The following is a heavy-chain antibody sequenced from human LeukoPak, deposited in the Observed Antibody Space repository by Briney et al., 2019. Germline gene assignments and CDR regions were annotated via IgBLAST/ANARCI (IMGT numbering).Heavy chain of an antibody. J-gene: IGHJ4*02. CDR1: GYSFTSYW. Sequence: GESLKISCKGSGYSFTSYWIGWVRQMPGKGLEWMGISYPGDSDTRYSPSFQGQVTISADKSISTAYLQWSSLKASDTAMYYCARLWPHPGGWELSPPDYWGQETRVTGSS. CDR3: ARLWPHPGGWELSPPDY. V-gene: IGHV5-51*01. CDR2: SYPGDSDT. D-gene: IGHD1-26*01.